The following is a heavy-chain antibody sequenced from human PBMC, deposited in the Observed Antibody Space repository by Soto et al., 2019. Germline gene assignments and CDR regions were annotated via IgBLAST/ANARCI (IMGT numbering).Heavy chain of an antibody. CDR1: GFTFSKYA. V-gene: IGHV3-23*01. CDR3: AKERSLTLRFLIRANRREGSFDA. CDR2: NSISGGRT. D-gene: IGHD3-3*01. Sequence: EVQLLESGGGLVQPGGSLRLSCAASGFTFSKYAMSWVHQTPGKGLEWIAGNSISGGRTYYADSEKGRFTISRDTSKNTRYLQNNSLRTEAPAISSCAKERSLTLRFLIRANRREGSFDARGQGTLVTVSS. J-gene: IGHJ1*01.